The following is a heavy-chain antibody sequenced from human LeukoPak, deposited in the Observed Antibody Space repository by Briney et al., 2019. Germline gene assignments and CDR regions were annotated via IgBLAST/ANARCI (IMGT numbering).Heavy chain of an antibody. CDR1: GGSFSGYC. CDR3: ARSRTLDYGDYVEYFDY. J-gene: IGHJ4*02. Sequence: SETLSLTCAVYGGSFSGYCWSWIRQPPGKGLEWIGEINHSGSTNYNPSLKSRVTISVDTSKNQFSLKLSSVTAADTAVYYCARSRTLDYGDYVEYFDYWGQGTLVTVSS. CDR2: INHSGST. D-gene: IGHD4-17*01. V-gene: IGHV4-34*01.